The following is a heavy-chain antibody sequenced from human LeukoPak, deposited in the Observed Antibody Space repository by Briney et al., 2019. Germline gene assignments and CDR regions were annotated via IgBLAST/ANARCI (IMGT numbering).Heavy chain of an antibody. CDR3: ARGGLSIVRGGIIRRMGLNWFDP. CDR1: GYTFTSYE. J-gene: IGHJ5*02. D-gene: IGHD3-10*01. CDR2: INPNRGNT. Sequence: ASVKVSCKASGYTFTSYEINWVRQATGQEGEWMGWINPNRGNTGYAHKLQGRVTIPSNTYISTAYLELSSLRSDDTAVYYCARGGLSIVRGGIIRRMGLNWFDPWGQGTLVTVS. V-gene: IGHV1-8*01.